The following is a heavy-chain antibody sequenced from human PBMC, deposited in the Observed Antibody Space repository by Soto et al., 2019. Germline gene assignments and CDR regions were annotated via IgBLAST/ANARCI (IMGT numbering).Heavy chain of an antibody. CDR3: ATNGGTDGYNFDY. Sequence: QVQLVQSGPEVKKPGASVKVSCKASGYPFGSYYMHWVRQAPGQGFEWMGIINPSDGRTTYAQKFQGRLTLTRDTSSTTLFMELSSLKAEDTAYYYCATNGGTDGYNFDYWGQGTLVTVSS. CDR1: GYPFGSYY. D-gene: IGHD5-12*01. CDR2: INPSDGRT. V-gene: IGHV1-46*01. J-gene: IGHJ4*02.